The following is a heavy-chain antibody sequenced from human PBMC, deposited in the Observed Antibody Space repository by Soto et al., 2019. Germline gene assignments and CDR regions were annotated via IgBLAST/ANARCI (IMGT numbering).Heavy chain of an antibody. J-gene: IGHJ2*01. CDR2: IYYSGST. CDR3: ARLLRTNFYYISGYDYDYWYFDL. Sequence: RLLLGKKKEWIGYIYYSGSTNYNPSLKSRVTISVDTSKNQFSLKLSSVTAADTAVYYCARLLRTNFYYISGYDYDYWYFDLWGRGTQVTVSA. V-gene: IGHV4-59*08. D-gene: IGHD3-22*01.